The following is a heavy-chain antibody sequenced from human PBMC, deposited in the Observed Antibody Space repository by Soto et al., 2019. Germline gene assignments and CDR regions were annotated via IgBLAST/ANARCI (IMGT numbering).Heavy chain of an antibody. CDR1: GYTFTSYG. CDR2: ISAYNGNT. CDR3: ARDLGGEYCGGDCYWENAFDI. J-gene: IGHJ3*02. D-gene: IGHD2-21*02. Sequence: GASVKVSCKASGYTFTSYGISWVRQAPGQGLEWMGWISAYNGNTNYAQKLQGRVTMTTDTSTSTAYMELRSLRSDDTAVYYCARDLGGEYCGGDCYWENAFDIWGQGTMVTVSS. V-gene: IGHV1-18*04.